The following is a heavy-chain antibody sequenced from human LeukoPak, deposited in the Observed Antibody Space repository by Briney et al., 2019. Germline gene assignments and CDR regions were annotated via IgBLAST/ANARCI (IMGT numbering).Heavy chain of an antibody. CDR1: GYTFTGYY. D-gene: IGHD3-16*02. CDR2: INPNSGGT. V-gene: IGHV1-2*02. Sequence: ASVKVSCKASGYTFTGYYMHWVRQAPGQGLEWMGWINPNSGGTNYAQKFQGRVTMTRDTSISTAYMELSRLRSDDTAVYYCARADYDYVWGSYRQYYFDYWSQGTLVTVSS. CDR3: ARADYDYVWGSYRQYYFDY. J-gene: IGHJ4*02.